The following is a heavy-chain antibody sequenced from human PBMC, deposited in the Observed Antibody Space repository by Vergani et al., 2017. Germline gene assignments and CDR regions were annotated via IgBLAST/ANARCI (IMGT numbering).Heavy chain of an antibody. Sequence: EVQLVESGGGLVQPGGSLRLSCAASGFTFSSYWMSWVRQAPGKGLEWVANIKQEGSEKYYVDSVKGRFTISRDNAKNSLYLQMNSLRAEDTAVYYCARDGDSSGYYYSDAFDIWGQGTMVTVSS. CDR2: IKQEGSEK. CDR3: ARDGDSSGYYYSDAFDI. CDR1: GFTFSSYW. V-gene: IGHV3-7*01. D-gene: IGHD3-22*01. J-gene: IGHJ3*02.